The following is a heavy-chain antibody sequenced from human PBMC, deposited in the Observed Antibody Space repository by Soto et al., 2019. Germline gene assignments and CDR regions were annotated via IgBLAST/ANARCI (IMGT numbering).Heavy chain of an antibody. D-gene: IGHD6-13*01. Sequence: ASVKVSCKASGYTFNASYMHWVRQAPRQGLEWMGWINPNSGGTNSAQKFQGRVTMTRDTSISTAYMELSRLKSDDTAVYYCVTRSLASSFDFWGPGPLVTVSS. V-gene: IGHV1-2*02. CDR3: VTRSLASSFDF. CDR1: GYTFNASY. CDR2: INPNSGGT. J-gene: IGHJ4*02.